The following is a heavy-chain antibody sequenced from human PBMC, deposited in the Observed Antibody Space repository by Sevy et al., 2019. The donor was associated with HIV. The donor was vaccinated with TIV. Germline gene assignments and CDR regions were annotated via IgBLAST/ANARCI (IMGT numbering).Heavy chain of an antibody. CDR1: GGSISSSSYY. Sequence: SETLSLTCTVSGGSISSSSYYWGWIRQPPGKGLEWIGSIYYIVSTYYNPSLKSRVTISVDTSKNQFSLRLSSVTAADTAVYYCASSGWTQGVDYWGQGTLVTVSS. CDR2: IYYIVST. D-gene: IGHD6-19*01. J-gene: IGHJ4*02. V-gene: IGHV4-39*01. CDR3: ASSGWTQGVDY.